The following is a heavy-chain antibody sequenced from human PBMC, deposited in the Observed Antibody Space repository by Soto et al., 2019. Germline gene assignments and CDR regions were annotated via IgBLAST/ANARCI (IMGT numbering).Heavy chain of an antibody. CDR3: ARDQGSNWFDP. V-gene: IGHV4-30-2*01. D-gene: IGHD2-15*01. CDR2: IYHSGST. CDR1: GGSISSGGYS. J-gene: IGHJ5*02. Sequence: SETLSLTCAVSGGSISSGGYSWSRIRQPPGKGLEWIGYIYHSGSTYYNPPLKSRVTISVDRSKNQFSLKLSSVTAADTAVYYCARDQGSNWFDPWGQGTLVTSPQ.